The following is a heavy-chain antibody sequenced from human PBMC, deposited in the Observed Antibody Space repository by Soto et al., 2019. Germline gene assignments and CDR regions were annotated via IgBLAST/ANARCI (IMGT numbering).Heavy chain of an antibody. D-gene: IGHD3-10*01. CDR1: GGSISSGDYY. CDR3: ARVSMVRGVIMDYYYGMDV. CDR2: IYYSGST. J-gene: IGHJ6*02. V-gene: IGHV4-30-4*01. Sequence: SETLSLTGPVGGGSISSGDYYWSLIRQPPGKGLEWIWYIYYSGSTYYNPSLKSRVTISVDTSKNQFSLKLRSVTAEDTAVYYCARVSMVRGVIMDYYYGMDVWGQGTTVTVSS.